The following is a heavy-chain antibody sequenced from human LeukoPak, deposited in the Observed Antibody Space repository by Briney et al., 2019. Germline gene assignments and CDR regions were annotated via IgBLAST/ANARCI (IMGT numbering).Heavy chain of an antibody. J-gene: IGHJ6*04. CDR1: GDSISSFY. D-gene: IGHD3-3*01. Sequence: SETLSLTCTVSGDSISSFYWSWIRQPPGKGLEWIGYIYHNGITNYNPFLKSRVTISIDTSKTQFSLKLSSVTAADTAVYYCARGGMYYDFWSGYSPMDVWGKGTTVTVSS. CDR3: ARGGMYYDFWSGYSPMDV. V-gene: IGHV4-59*01. CDR2: IYHNGIT.